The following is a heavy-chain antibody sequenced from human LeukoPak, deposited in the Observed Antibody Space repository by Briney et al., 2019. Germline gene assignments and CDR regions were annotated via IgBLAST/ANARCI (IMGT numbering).Heavy chain of an antibody. D-gene: IGHD3-9*01. J-gene: IGHJ4*02. CDR1: GFTFSSYW. CDR3: ARGHLTSYYTSDY. CDR2: INSDGSST. Sequence: GGSLRLSCAASGFTFSSYWMHWVRQGPGKGLVWVSRINSDGSSTAYAGSVKGRFTISRDNAKNTLYLQMNSLRAEDSAVYYCARGHLTSYYTSDYWGQGTLVTVSS. V-gene: IGHV3-74*01.